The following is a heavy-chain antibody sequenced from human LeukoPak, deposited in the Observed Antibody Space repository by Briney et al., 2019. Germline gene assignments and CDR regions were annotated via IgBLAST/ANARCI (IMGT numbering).Heavy chain of an antibody. V-gene: IGHV3-21*01. CDR2: ISSSSSYI. J-gene: IGHJ4*02. CDR1: GFTFSSYS. D-gene: IGHD2-2*01. Sequence: GGSLRLSCAASGFTFSSYSMNWVRQAPGKGLEWVSSISSSSSYIYYADSVKGRFTISRDNAKNSLYLQMNSLRAEDTAVYYCARTVVVVPAANPLYYFDYWGQGTLVTVSS. CDR3: ARTVVVVPAANPLYYFDY.